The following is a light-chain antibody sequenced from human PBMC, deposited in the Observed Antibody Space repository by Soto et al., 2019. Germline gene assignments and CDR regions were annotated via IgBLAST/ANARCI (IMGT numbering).Light chain of an antibody. V-gene: IGKV3-15*01. CDR1: QSVSIN. CDR2: GAS. CDR3: QQRSSWPLT. J-gene: IGKJ4*01. Sequence: EIVMTQSPATLSVSPGERATLSCRASQSVSINLAFYQQKPGQAPRLLIYGASTRATGIPARFSGSGSGTDFTLTISSLEPEDFAVYYCQQRSSWPLTFGGGTKVDIK.